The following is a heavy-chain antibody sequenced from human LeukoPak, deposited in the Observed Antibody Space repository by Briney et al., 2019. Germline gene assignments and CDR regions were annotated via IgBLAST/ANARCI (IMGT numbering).Heavy chain of an antibody. V-gene: IGHV1-2*06. Sequence: GASVKVSCKAPGYTFTSYDINWVRQAPGQGLEWMGRINPNSGGTNYAQKFQGRVTMTRDTSISTAYMELSRLRSDDTAVYYCARAEPKSYNWNYGDYWGQGTLVTVSS. J-gene: IGHJ4*02. D-gene: IGHD1-20*01. CDR3: ARAEPKSYNWNYGDY. CDR2: INPNSGGT. CDR1: GYTFTSYD.